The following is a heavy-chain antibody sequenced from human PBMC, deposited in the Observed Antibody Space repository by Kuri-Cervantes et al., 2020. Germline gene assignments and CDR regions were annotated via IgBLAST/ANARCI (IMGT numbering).Heavy chain of an antibody. V-gene: IGHV3-7*02. J-gene: IGHJ3*02. CDR2: IKQDGSEK. Sequence: ETLSLTCAASGFTFSSYWMSWVRQAPGKGLEWVANIKQDGSEKYYVDSVKGRFTISRDNAKNSLYLQMNSLRAEDTAVYYCARGVFGGDAFDIWGQGTMVTVSS. D-gene: IGHD3-16*01. CDR1: GFTFSSYW. CDR3: ARGVFGGDAFDI.